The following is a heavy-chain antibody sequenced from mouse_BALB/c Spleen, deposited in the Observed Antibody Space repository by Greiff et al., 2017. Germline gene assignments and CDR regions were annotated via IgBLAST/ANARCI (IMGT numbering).Heavy chain of an antibody. D-gene: IGHD1-2*01. V-gene: IGHV2-9*02. CDR3: ARVDYGQRDWYFDV. CDR2: IWAGGST. CDR1: GFSLTSYG. Sequence: VQVVESGPGLVAPSQSLSITCTVSGFSLTSYGVHWVRQPPGKGLEWLGVIWAGGSTNYNSALMSRLSISKDNSKSQVFLKMNSLQTDDTAMYYCARVDYGQRDWYFDVWGAGTTVTVSS. J-gene: IGHJ1*01.